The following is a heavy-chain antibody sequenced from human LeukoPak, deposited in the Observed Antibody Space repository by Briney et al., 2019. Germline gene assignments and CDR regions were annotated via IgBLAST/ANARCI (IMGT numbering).Heavy chain of an antibody. V-gene: IGHV3-7*01. Sequence: PGGSLRLSCAASGFTFSSFWMTWVRQAPGKGLEWVANIKQDGSEKYYVDSVKGRFIISRDNAKNSLYLQMNSLRAEDTAVYYCARVALEITLVRGVIIPPWFDPWGLGTLVTVSS. CDR3: ARVALEITLVRGVIIPPWFDP. D-gene: IGHD3-10*01. J-gene: IGHJ5*02. CDR1: GFTFSSFW. CDR2: IKQDGSEK.